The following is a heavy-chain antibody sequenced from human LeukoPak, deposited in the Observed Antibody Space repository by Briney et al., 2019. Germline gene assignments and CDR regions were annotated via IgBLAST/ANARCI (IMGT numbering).Heavy chain of an antibody. J-gene: IGHJ2*01. D-gene: IGHD6-13*01. CDR2: INHSGST. Sequence: SETLSLTCAVYGGSFSGFYWIWVRQPPGKGLEWIGEINHSGSTSYNPSLKSRVTISVDTSKNQFSLKLSSVTAADTAVYYCARGGGGISAAGRAAGWYFDLWGRGTLVTVSS. V-gene: IGHV4-34*01. CDR3: ARGGGGISAAGRAAGWYFDL. CDR1: GGSFSGFY.